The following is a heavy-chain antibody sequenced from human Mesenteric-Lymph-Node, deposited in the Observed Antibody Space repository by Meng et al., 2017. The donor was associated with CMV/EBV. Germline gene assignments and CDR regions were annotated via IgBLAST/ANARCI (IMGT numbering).Heavy chain of an antibody. D-gene: IGHD3-3*01. J-gene: IGHJ4*02. CDR3: ARGTHVLRFLEYLSSDFDY. V-gene: IGHV1-2*02. CDR2: INPKSGGT. Sequence: ASVTVSCKPSGYTFTDYYLHWVRQAPGQGLEWMGWINPKSGGTHYAQAFQGRVTMTRDMSISTAYMDLSRLRSDDTAIYYCARGTHVLRFLEYLSSDFDYWGQGTLVTVSS. CDR1: GYTFTDYY.